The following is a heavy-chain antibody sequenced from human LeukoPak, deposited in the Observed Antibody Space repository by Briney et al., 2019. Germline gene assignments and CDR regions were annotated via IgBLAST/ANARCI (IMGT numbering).Heavy chain of an antibody. Sequence: GGSLRLSCAASGFTFSSYSMNWVRQAPGKGLEWVSYISSSSSTIYYADSVKGRFTISRDNAKNSLYLQMNSLRAEDTAVYYCARGLGYCSSTSCLLFDYWGQGTLVTVSS. D-gene: IGHD2-2*01. CDR1: GFTFSSYS. V-gene: IGHV3-48*01. J-gene: IGHJ4*02. CDR2: ISSSSSTI. CDR3: ARGLGYCSSTSCLLFDY.